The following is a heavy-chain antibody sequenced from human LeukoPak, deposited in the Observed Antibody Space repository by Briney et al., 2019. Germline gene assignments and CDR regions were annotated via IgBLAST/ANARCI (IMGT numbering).Heavy chain of an antibody. CDR1: GFTSSTYA. CDR2: ISGSGGNT. J-gene: IGHJ4*02. CDR3: VKDTMVRGLFDY. D-gene: IGHD3-10*01. Sequence: GGSLRLSCAASGFTSSTYAMSWVRQAPGKGLEWVSSISGSGGNTYYADSVKGRFTISRDNSKNTLYVQMNSLRAEDTAVYYCVKDTMVRGLFDYWGQGTLVTVSS. V-gene: IGHV3-23*01.